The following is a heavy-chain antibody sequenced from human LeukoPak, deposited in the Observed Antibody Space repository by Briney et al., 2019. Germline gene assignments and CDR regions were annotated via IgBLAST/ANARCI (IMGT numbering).Heavy chain of an antibody. CDR3: ASGGAGEREVTTGPPSGY. Sequence: LSGAGRVLKFSNYPLHSVRQAQGKGLEWVTVISYNGSDKYYADSVKGRFTISRDNSENTLFLQMNSLRPEDTAIYYCASGGAGEREVTTGPPSGYWGEGTLATVPS. CDR1: VLKFSNYP. D-gene: IGHD4-17*01. J-gene: IGHJ4*02. CDR2: ISYNGSDK. V-gene: IGHV3-30*04.